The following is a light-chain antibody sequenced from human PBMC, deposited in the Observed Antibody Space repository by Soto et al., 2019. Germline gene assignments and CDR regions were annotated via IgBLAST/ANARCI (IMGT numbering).Light chain of an antibody. CDR2: GAS. CDR3: QQYGSSRT. J-gene: IGKJ5*01. CDR1: QSVTTF. Sequence: EIVLTQSPVTLSLSPGERATLSCRASQSVTTFLAWYQQKPGQAPRLLIYGASSRATGIPDRFSGSGSGTDFTLTISRLEPEDFSVYYCQQYGSSRTFGQGTRLEIK. V-gene: IGKV3-20*01.